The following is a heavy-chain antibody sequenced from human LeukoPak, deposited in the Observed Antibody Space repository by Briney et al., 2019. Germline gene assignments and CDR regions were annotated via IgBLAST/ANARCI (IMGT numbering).Heavy chain of an antibody. CDR1: AGSVSNGNYY. D-gene: IGHD5/OR15-5a*01. J-gene: IGHJ4*02. CDR2: IYYSGST. CDR3: ARGPSVIDY. V-gene: IGHV4-61*01. Sequence: SETLSLTCTVSAGSVSNGNYYWSWLRQPPGKGLEWIGYIYYSGSTNYNPSLKSRVTMSVDTSKNQFSLKLSSVTAADTAVYYCARGPSVIDYWGQGTLVTVSS.